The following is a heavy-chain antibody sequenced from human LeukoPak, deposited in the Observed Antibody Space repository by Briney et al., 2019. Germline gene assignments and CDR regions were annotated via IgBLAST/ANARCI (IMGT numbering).Heavy chain of an antibody. V-gene: IGHV4-34*01. Sequence: SETLSLTCAVYGGSFSGYYRSWIRQPPGKGLEWIGEINHSGSTNYNPSLKSRVTISVDTSKNQFSLKLSSVTAADTAVYYCARGLGGWYKVRFDPWGQGTLVTVSS. CDR1: GGSFSGYY. D-gene: IGHD6-19*01. CDR3: ARGLGGWYKVRFDP. J-gene: IGHJ5*02. CDR2: INHSGST.